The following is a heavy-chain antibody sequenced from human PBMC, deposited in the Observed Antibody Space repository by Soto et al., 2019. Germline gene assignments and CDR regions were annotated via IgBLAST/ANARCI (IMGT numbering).Heavy chain of an antibody. CDR3: AREGGYDFWSAYDFDF. CDR2: IWYDGSNK. Sequence: QVQVVESGGGVVQPGRSLRLSCAASGFTFSSYGMHWVRQAPGKGLEWVAVIWYDGSNKYYADSVKGRFTISRDNSKNTLYLQMNSLRAEDTAVNYCAREGGYDFWSAYDFDFWGQGTLVTVSS. D-gene: IGHD3-3*01. CDR1: GFTFSSYG. J-gene: IGHJ4*02. V-gene: IGHV3-33*01.